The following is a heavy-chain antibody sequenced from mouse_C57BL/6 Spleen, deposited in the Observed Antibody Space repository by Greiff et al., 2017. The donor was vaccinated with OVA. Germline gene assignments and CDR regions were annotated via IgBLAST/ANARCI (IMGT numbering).Heavy chain of an antibody. CDR1: GYTFTDYN. V-gene: IGHV1-22*01. J-gene: IGHJ4*01. D-gene: IGHD4-1*01. CDR3: ARRLGRKDYAKDY. CDR2: INPNNGGT. Sequence: VQLQQSGPELVKPGASVKMSCKASGYTFTDYNMHWVKQSHGKSLEWIGYINPNNGGTSYNQKFKGKATLTVNKSSSTAYMELRSLTSEDSAVYDCARRLGRKDYAKDYWGQGTSVTVA.